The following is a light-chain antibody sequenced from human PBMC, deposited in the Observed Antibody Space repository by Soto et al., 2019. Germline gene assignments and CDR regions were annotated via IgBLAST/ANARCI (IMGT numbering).Light chain of an antibody. Sequence: EIVMTQSPATLSVSPGERATLSCRASQSVSSNLAWYQQKPGQAPRLPIYGASTRATGIPARFSGSGSGTEFTLTISSLQSEDFAVYYRQQYATSPLTFGGGTRVEIX. CDR1: QSVSSN. V-gene: IGKV3-15*01. J-gene: IGKJ4*01. CDR2: GAS. CDR3: QQYATSPLT.